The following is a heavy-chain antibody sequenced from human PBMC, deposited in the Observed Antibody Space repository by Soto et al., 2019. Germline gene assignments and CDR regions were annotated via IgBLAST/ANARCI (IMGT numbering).Heavy chain of an antibody. V-gene: IGHV3-23*01. J-gene: IGHJ5*02. D-gene: IGHD3-3*01. CDR1: GFTFSSYA. CDR2: IGGSGGST. Sequence: EVQLLESGGGLVQPGGSLRLSCAASGFTFSSYAMSWVRQAPGKGLEWVSAIGGSGGSTYYADSVKGRFTISRDNSNHTLYLQMISLRAEDTAVYYCAKDGREWLLFPYWFGPWGQGTLVTVSS. CDR3: AKDGREWLLFPYWFGP.